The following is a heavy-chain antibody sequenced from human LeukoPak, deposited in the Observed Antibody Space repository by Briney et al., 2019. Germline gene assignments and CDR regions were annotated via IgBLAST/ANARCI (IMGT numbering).Heavy chain of an antibody. Sequence: SGGSLRLSCAASGFTFDDYAMHWVRQAPGKGLEWVSGISWNSGSIGYADSVKGRFTISRDNAKNSLYLQMNSLRAEDTALYYCAKGDGYKMGSDFDYWGQGTLVTVSS. D-gene: IGHD5-24*01. V-gene: IGHV3-9*01. CDR3: AKGDGYKMGSDFDY. J-gene: IGHJ4*02. CDR1: GFTFDDYA. CDR2: ISWNSGSI.